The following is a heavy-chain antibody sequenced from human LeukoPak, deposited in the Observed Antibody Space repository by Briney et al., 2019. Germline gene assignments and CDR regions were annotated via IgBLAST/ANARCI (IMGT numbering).Heavy chain of an antibody. CDR3: ARGNYGFLQT. Sequence: SETLSLTCAVYGGSFSGYYWSWIRQPPGKGLEWIGEINHSGSTNYNPSLKSRVTISVDTSKNQFSLKLSSVTAADTAVYYCARGNYGFLQTWDQGTLVTVSS. CDR1: GGSFSGYY. V-gene: IGHV4-34*01. J-gene: IGHJ5*02. CDR2: INHSGST. D-gene: IGHD3-3*01.